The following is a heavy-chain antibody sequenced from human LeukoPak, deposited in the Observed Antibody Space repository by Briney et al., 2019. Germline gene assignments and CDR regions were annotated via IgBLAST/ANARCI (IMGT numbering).Heavy chain of an antibody. V-gene: IGHV4-4*07. J-gene: IGHJ4*02. CDR1: VASVNEYY. CDR2: MYGSGST. CDR3: ARGMRLFDY. Sequence: PSETLSLTCTVSVASVNEYYWNWIRQPAGGGLEWIGRMYGSGSTNYNPSLKSRVTMSVDTSKSQFSLKLNSVTAADTAVYYCARGMRLFDYWGQGTLITVSS.